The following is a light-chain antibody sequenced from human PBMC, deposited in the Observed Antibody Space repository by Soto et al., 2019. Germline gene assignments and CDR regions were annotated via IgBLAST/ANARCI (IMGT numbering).Light chain of an antibody. CDR3: QEATRIPIT. V-gene: IGKV1-12*01. CDR1: QGISNW. Sequence: DIQMTQCPSSVSASVGDRFTIACLASQGISNWLAWYQQKPGKAPKLLIYDASTLQSGVPSRFSGSGSGTDFTLTISSLQPEDFATYYCQEATRIPITFGQGTRLEIK. J-gene: IGKJ5*01. CDR2: DAS.